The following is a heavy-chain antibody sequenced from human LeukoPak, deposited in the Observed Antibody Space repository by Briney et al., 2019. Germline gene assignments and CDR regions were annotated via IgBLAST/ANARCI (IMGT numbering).Heavy chain of an antibody. D-gene: IGHD2-2*01. CDR3: ARDYADIVVVPAAPRWFDP. Sequence: PSQTLSLTCTVSGGSISSGGYYWSWIRQPPGKGLEWIGYIYHSGSTYYNPSLKSRVTISVDTSKNQFSLKLSSVTAADTAVYYCARDYADIVVVPAAPRWFDPWGQGTLVTVSS. J-gene: IGHJ5*02. V-gene: IGHV4-30-2*01. CDR2: IYHSGST. CDR1: GGSISSGGYY.